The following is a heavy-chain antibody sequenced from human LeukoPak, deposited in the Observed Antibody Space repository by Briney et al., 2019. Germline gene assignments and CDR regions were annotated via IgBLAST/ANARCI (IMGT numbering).Heavy chain of an antibody. D-gene: IGHD3-16*01. CDR3: ARNWGY. CDR2: IHHSGNT. J-gene: IGHJ4*02. V-gene: IGHV4-4*02. Sequence: PSETLSLTCTVSGDSINSLDLWSWVRQPPGKGLEWIGEIHHSGNTNYNPSLKSRVTMSVDKSKSQFSLKLTSVTAADTAVYYCARNWGYWGQGTLVTVSS. CDR1: GDSINSLDL.